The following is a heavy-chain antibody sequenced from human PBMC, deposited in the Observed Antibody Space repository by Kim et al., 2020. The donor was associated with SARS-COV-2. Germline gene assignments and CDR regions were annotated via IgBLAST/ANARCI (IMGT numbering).Heavy chain of an antibody. CDR3: ARDFPFIDQSYYAMDV. CDR1: GYSISSGYY. CDR2: IYQSGST. V-gene: IGHV4-38-2*02. J-gene: IGHJ6*02. Sequence: SETLSLTCTVSGYSISSGYYWGWIRQPPGKGLEWIGSIYQSGSTYYNPSLKSRVIISVDTSTNQFSLRLSSVTAADTAVYYCARDFPFIDQSYYAMDVWGQGTTVTVSS. D-gene: IGHD3-16*02.